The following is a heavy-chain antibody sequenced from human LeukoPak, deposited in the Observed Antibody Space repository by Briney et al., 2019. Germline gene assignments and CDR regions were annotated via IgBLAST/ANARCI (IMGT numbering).Heavy chain of an antibody. J-gene: IGHJ4*02. V-gene: IGHV3-23*01. Sequence: GGSLRLSCAASGFTFSSYSMNWVRQAPGKGLEWVSAISGSGGSTYYADSVKGRFTISRDNSKNTLYLQMNSLRAEDTAVYYCARGDDWLFQNAFDYWGQGTLVTVSS. CDR1: GFTFSSYS. D-gene: IGHD3-9*01. CDR2: ISGSGGST. CDR3: ARGDDWLFQNAFDY.